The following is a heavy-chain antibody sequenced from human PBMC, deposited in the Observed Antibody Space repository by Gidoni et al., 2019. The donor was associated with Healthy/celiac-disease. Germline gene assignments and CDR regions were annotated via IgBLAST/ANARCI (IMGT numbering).Heavy chain of an antibody. V-gene: IGHV3-30*18. D-gene: IGHD3-10*01. Sequence: QVQLVESGGGVVQPGRSLRLSCAASGFPFSSYGMHWVRQAPGKGLEWVAVISYDGSNKYYADSVKGRFTISRDNSKNTLYLQMNSLRAEDTAVYYCAKWGGSGSYSYGMDVWGQGTTVTVSS. CDR2: ISYDGSNK. J-gene: IGHJ6*02. CDR3: AKWGGSGSYSYGMDV. CDR1: GFPFSSYG.